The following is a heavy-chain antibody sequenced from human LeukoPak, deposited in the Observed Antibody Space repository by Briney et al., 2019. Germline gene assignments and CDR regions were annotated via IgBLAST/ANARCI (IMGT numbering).Heavy chain of an antibody. V-gene: IGHV4-38-2*02. D-gene: IGHD3-16*02. J-gene: IGHJ4*02. CDR3: ARLIGLGEVSPYFDF. CDR2: IYHSGST. Sequence: SETLSLTCTVPGYSISSGYYWGWIRQPPGKGLEWIGSIYHSGSTYYNPSLKSRVTISVDTSKNQFSLKLSSVTAADTAVYYCARLIGLGEVSPYFDFWGQGRLVTVSS. CDR1: GYSISSGYY.